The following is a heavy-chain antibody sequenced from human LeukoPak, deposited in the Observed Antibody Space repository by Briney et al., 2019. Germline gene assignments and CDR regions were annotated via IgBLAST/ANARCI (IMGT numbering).Heavy chain of an antibody. Sequence: PSETLSLTCTVPGGSISSGDYYWTWIRQPRGKGLEWIGYIYYRGRTQYNPSLESRVTISVDTSNNHFSLKLTSVTAADTAVYYCARDDWGYGIDVWGQGTTVIVSS. CDR1: GGSISSGDYY. CDR2: IYYRGRT. CDR3: ARDDWGYGIDV. J-gene: IGHJ6*02. D-gene: IGHD2-21*01. V-gene: IGHV4-30-4*01.